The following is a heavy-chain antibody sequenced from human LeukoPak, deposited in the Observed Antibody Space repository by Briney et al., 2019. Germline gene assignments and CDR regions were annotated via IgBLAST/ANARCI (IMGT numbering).Heavy chain of an antibody. CDR2: ISYDGRKK. V-gene: IGHV3-30*18. CDR1: GFTFNNYG. Sequence: KPGGSLRLSCAASGFTFNNYGMHWVRQAPGKGLEWVAVISYDGRKKYYVDSVKGRFTISRDNSQNTVDLQMNSLRAEDTAVYYCAKDLNTLYYYDSSGYHDYWGQGTLVTVSS. D-gene: IGHD3-22*01. CDR3: AKDLNTLYYYDSSGYHDY. J-gene: IGHJ4*02.